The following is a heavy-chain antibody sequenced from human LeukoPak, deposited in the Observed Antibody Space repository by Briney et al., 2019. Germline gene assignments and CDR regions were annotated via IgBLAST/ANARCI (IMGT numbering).Heavy chain of an antibody. CDR1: GGSISSGSYY. Sequence: PSQTLSLTCTVSGGSISSGSYYWSWIRQPAGKGLEWIGRIYTSGSTNYNPSLKSRVTISVDTSKNQFSLKLSSVTAADTAVYYCAREYYDILTGYQYFDYWGQGTLVTASS. V-gene: IGHV4-61*02. D-gene: IGHD3-9*01. CDR3: AREYYDILTGYQYFDY. CDR2: IYTSGST. J-gene: IGHJ4*02.